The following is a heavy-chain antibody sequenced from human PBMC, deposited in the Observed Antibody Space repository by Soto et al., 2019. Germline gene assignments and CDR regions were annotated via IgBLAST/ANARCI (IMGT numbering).Heavy chain of an antibody. V-gene: IGHV4-59*01. Sequence: PSETLSLTCTVSGGSISSYYWSWIRQPPGKGLDWIGYIYYSGSTNYNPSLKSRVTISVDTSKNQFSLKLSSVTAADTAVYYCARAHTYYDLWSGYSDPDYFDYWGQGTLVTVS. D-gene: IGHD3-3*01. CDR2: IYYSGST. J-gene: IGHJ4*02. CDR1: GGSISSYY. CDR3: ARAHTYYDLWSGYSDPDYFDY.